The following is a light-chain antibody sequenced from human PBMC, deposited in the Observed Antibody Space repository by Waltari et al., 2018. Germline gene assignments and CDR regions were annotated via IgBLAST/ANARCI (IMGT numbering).Light chain of an antibody. CDR1: QDIVNF. CDR3: QQYDNYLFVT. CDR2: GAS. J-gene: IGKJ4*01. V-gene: IGKV1-33*01. Sequence: IQMTQSPSSLSASVGDRVTINCQASQDIVNFLNWYQQKPGEVPKLLIYGASTLTTGVPSRFSGSGSGTDFTFTITNLQPEDVATYYCQQYDNYLFVTFGGGTKLEIK.